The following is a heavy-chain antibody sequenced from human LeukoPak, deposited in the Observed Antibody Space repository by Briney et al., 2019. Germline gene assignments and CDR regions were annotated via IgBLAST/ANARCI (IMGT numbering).Heavy chain of an antibody. CDR3: ARDGTAQASPYGSGSYYQFDP. CDR2: INPNSGGT. J-gene: IGHJ5*02. D-gene: IGHD3-10*01. Sequence: ASVKVSCKGSGYTFTGYYMHWVRHAPGQWLEWMGWINPNSGGTNYAQKFQGRVTMTRDTSIGTAYMELSRLRSDDTAVYYCARDGTAQASPYGSGSYYQFDPWGQGTLVTVSS. CDR1: GYTFTGYY. V-gene: IGHV1-2*02.